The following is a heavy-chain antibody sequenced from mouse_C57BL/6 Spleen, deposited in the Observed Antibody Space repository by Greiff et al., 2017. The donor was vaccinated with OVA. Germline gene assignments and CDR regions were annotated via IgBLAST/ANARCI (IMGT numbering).Heavy chain of an antibody. J-gene: IGHJ1*03. V-gene: IGHV1-52*01. Sequence: QVHVKQPGAELVRPGSSVKLSCKASGYTFTSYWMHWVKQRPIQGLEWIGNIDPSDSETHYNQKFKDKATLTVEKSSSTAYMQLSSLTSEDSAVYYCVRERRGYFDVWGTGTTVTVSS. CDR2: IDPSDSET. CDR1: GYTFTSYW. CDR3: VRERRGYFDV.